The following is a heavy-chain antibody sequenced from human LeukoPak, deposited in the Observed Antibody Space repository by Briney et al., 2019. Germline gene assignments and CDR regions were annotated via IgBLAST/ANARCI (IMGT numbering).Heavy chain of an antibody. D-gene: IGHD3-3*01. Sequence: GGSLTLSCAASGFTFSSYGMHWVRQAPGKGLEWVAVIWYDGSNKYYADSVKGRFTISRDNSKNTLYLQMNSLRAEDTAVYYCARTTITIFGVVEYYFDYWGQGTLVTASS. CDR2: IWYDGSNK. J-gene: IGHJ4*02. CDR3: ARTTITIFGVVEYYFDY. V-gene: IGHV3-33*01. CDR1: GFTFSSYG.